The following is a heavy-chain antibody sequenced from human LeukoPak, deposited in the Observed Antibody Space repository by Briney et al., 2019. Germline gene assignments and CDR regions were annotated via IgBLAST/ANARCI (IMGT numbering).Heavy chain of an antibody. D-gene: IGHD3-9*01. CDR3: ASYYDILTGYSSNWFDP. CDR1: GGTFSSYA. J-gene: IGHJ5*02. V-gene: IGHV1-69*04. CDR2: IIPILGIA. Sequence: GASVKVSCKASGGTFSSYAISWVRPAPGQGLEWMGRIIPILGIANYAQKFQGRVTITADKSTSTAYMELSSLRSEDTAVYYCASYYDILTGYSSNWFDPWGQGTLVTVSS.